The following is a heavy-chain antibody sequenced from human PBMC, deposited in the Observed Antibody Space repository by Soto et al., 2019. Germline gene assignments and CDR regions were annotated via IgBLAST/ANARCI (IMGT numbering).Heavy chain of an antibody. CDR2: FDPEDGET. Sequence: GASVKVSCKVSGYTLTELSMHWVRQAPGKGLEWMGGFDPEDGETIYAQKFQGRVTMTEDTSTDTAYMELSSLRSEDTAVYYCATENYDILTGSYYYYGMDVWGQGTTVTVSS. J-gene: IGHJ6*02. V-gene: IGHV1-24*01. CDR1: GYTLTELS. CDR3: ATENYDILTGSYYYYGMDV. D-gene: IGHD3-9*01.